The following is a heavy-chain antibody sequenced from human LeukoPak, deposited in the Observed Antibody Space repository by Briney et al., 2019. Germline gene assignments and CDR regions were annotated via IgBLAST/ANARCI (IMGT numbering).Heavy chain of an antibody. CDR1: GGSISSYY. CDR2: IYTSGST. D-gene: IGHD2-15*01. Sequence: PSETLSLTCTVSGGSISSYYWSWIRQPAGKGLEWIGRIYTSGSTKYNPSLKSRVTISVDKSKNQFSLKLSSVTAADTAVYYCARDLVYCSGGSCYSNNWFDPWGQGTLVTVSS. CDR3: ARDLVYCSGGSCYSNNWFDP. J-gene: IGHJ5*02. V-gene: IGHV4-4*07.